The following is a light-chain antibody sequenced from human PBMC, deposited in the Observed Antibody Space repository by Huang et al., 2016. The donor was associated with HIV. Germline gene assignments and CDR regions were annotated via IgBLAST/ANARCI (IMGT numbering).Light chain of an antibody. CDR2: GAS. Sequence: EIVMTQSPVTLFVSLGERAALSCRASQSITTNLAWYQQKPGQALRLLLYGASTRASGIPALFSGGGSGTEFSRTISRLHSEDLAVYFCQQYITWPPLTFGGGTTVEIK. J-gene: IGKJ4*01. CDR3: QQYITWPPLT. V-gene: IGKV3-15*01. CDR1: QSITTN.